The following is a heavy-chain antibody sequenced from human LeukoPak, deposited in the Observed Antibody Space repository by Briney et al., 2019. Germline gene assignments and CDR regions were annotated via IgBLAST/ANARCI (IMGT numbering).Heavy chain of an antibody. Sequence: SETLSLTCSVSGDSISLGGHYWSWIRQQPGKGQEWIGHIYYSGSTYYNPSLKSRVTISVDTSKNQFSLKLSSVTAADTAVYYCARHSGLRSPFDPWGQGTLVTVSS. D-gene: IGHD3-3*01. V-gene: IGHV4-39*01. CDR3: ARHSGLRSPFDP. CDR1: GDSISLGGHY. CDR2: IYYSGST. J-gene: IGHJ5*02.